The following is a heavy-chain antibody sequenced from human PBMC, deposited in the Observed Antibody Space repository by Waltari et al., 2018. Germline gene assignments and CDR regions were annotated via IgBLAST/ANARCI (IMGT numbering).Heavy chain of an antibody. CDR2: INHSGST. Sequence: QVQLQQWGAGLLKPSETLSLTCAVYGGSFSGYYWSWIRQPPGKGLEWIGEINHSGSTNYNPCLKSGVTISVDTSKNQVSLKLSSVTVADTAVYYCARRRYYGSGRPFDYWGQGTLVTVSS. V-gene: IGHV4-34*01. J-gene: IGHJ4*02. CDR3: ARRRYYGSGRPFDY. D-gene: IGHD3-10*01. CDR1: GGSFSGYY.